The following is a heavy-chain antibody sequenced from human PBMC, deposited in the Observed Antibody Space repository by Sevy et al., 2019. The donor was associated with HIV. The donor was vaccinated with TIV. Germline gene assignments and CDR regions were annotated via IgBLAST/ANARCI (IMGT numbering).Heavy chain of an antibody. CDR3: TTDSITFGYSSGFYGGFDY. CDR2: IKDNSDGGTT. Sequence: GGSLRLSCAASRLIFNNAWLSWVRQAPGKGLEWVGRIKDNSDGGTTDYAAPVKGRFTISRDDSRNTVYLQMNSLKIEDAAVYYCTTDSITFGYSSGFYGGFDYWGQGTLVTVSS. V-gene: IGHV3-15*01. CDR1: RLIFNNAW. D-gene: IGHD6-19*01. J-gene: IGHJ4*02.